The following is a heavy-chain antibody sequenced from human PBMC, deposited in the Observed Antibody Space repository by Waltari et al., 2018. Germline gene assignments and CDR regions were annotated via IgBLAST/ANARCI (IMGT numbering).Heavy chain of an antibody. CDR3: ARLGAVCGNSSCPWFFDS. CDR1: GFNFTIYY. D-gene: IGHD3-16*01. J-gene: IGHJ4*02. CDR2: ITSSSDYI. Sequence: EVRLVESGGGRVTPGGSLKLSCEGAGFNFTIYYMNLGRQAPGKGLEWVSSITSSSDYIYYADSVKGRFTISRDNAKNSVYLHMTSLRAEDTAVYYCARLGAVCGNSSCPWFFDSWGQGTLVTVSS. V-gene: IGHV3-21*01.